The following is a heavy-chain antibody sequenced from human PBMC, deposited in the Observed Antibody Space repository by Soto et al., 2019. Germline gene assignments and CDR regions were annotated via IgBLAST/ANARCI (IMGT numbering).Heavy chain of an antibody. Sequence: QVQLVESGGGVVQPGRSLRLSCAASGFTFSSYGMHWVRQAPGKGLEWVAVISYDGSNKYYADSVKGRFTISRDNSKNTLYLQMNSLRAEDTAVYYCAKDQGFGDLHSYYYYGMDVWGQGTTVTVSS. V-gene: IGHV3-30*18. CDR2: ISYDGSNK. J-gene: IGHJ6*02. CDR1: GFTFSSYG. D-gene: IGHD3-10*01. CDR3: AKDQGFGDLHSYYYYGMDV.